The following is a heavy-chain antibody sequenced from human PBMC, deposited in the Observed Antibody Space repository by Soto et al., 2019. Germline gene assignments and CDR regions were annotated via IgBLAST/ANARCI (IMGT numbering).Heavy chain of an antibody. CDR2: IIPIFGTA. D-gene: IGHD3-9*01. V-gene: IGHV1-69*13. CDR1: GGTFSSYT. Sequence: SVKVSCKAAGGTFSSYTISWVRQATGEGLEWMGGIIPIFGTANYAQKFQGRVPINADESTSTAYMELSRLRSEDTAVYYCAATVYGILTGYYPTDYYYGMDVWGQGTRVTVSS. J-gene: IGHJ6*02. CDR3: AATVYGILTGYYPTDYYYGMDV.